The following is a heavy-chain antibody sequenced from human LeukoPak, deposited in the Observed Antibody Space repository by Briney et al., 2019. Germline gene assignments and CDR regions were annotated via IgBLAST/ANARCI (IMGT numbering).Heavy chain of an antibody. CDR3: ARGRYCTNGVCFDFDY. D-gene: IGHD2-8*01. CDR1: GGSISSYY. J-gene: IGHJ4*02. CDR2: IYYSGST. V-gene: IGHV4-59*01. Sequence: PSETLSLTCTVSGGSISSYYWSWIRQPPGKGLVSIGYIYYSGSTNYNPSLKSRVTISVDTSKNQFSLKLSSVTAADTAVYYCARGRYCTNGVCFDFDYWGQGTLVTVSS.